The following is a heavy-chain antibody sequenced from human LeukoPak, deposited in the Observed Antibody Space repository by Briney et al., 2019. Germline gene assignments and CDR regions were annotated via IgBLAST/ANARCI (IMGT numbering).Heavy chain of an antibody. J-gene: IGHJ4*02. V-gene: IGHV3-23*01. D-gene: IGHD2-2*01. CDR1: GFTFSSYA. CDR2: ISGSGGST. Sequence: GGSLRLSCAASGFTFSSYAMSWVRQAPGKGLECVSAISGSGGSTYYADSVKGRFTISRDNSKNTLYLQMNSLRAEDTAVYYCATPDEYCSSTSCPYWGQGTLVTVSS. CDR3: ATPDEYCSSTSCPY.